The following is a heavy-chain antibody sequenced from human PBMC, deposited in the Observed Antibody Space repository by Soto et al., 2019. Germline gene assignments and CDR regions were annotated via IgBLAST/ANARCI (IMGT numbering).Heavy chain of an antibody. V-gene: IGHV3-48*02. J-gene: IGHJ6*02. D-gene: IGHD2-15*01. CDR3: ARDIFCSCGSCYDYGMYG. CDR2: ISSSSRTI. Sequence: GGSLRLSCAASGFTFSGYSMNWVRQAPGKGLEWVSYISSSSRTIYYADSVKGRFTISRDNANNSLYLQMNSLRDEDTAVYYCARDIFCSCGSCYDYGMYGWGQGSTVTVSS. CDR1: GFTFSGYS.